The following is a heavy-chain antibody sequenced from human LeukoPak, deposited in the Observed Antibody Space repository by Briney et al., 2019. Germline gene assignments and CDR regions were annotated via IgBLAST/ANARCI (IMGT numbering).Heavy chain of an antibody. J-gene: IGHJ6*02. D-gene: IGHD3-3*01. CDR3: ARGLTYYDFWSGRRYYYYYGMDV. CDR1: GYTFTGYY. CDR2: INPNSGGT. V-gene: IGHV1-2*02. Sequence: GASVKVSCKASGYTFTGYYMHWVRQAPGQGLEWMGWINPNSGGTNYAQKFQGRVTMTRDTSISTAYMELSRLRSDDTAVYYCARGLTYYDFWSGRRYYYYYGMDVWGQGTTVTVSS.